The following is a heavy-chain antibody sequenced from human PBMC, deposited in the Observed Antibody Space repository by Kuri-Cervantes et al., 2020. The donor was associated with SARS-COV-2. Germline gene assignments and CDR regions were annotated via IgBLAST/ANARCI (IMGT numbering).Heavy chain of an antibody. J-gene: IGHJ3*02. D-gene: IGHD3-10*01. CDR2: IYYSGST. V-gene: IGHV4-59*01. Sequence: GSLRLSCAVYGGSFSGYYWSWIRQPPGKGLEWIGYIYYSGSTNYNPSLKSRVTISVDTSKNQFSLKLSSVTAADTAVYYCARWQKYGSGSYSDAFDIWGQGTMVTVSS. CDR1: GGSFSGYY. CDR3: ARWQKYGSGSYSDAFDI.